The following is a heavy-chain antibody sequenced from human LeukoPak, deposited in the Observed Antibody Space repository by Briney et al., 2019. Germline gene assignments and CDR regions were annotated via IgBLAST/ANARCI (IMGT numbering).Heavy chain of an antibody. Sequence: GGSLRLSCAASRFTFSSYSMNWVRQAPGKGLEWVSSISSSSRYIYYADSGKGRFTISRDNAKNSLYLQMNSLRAEDTAVYYCARGETTADFDYWGQGTLVTVSS. J-gene: IGHJ4*02. V-gene: IGHV3-21*01. CDR1: RFTFSSYS. D-gene: IGHD4-17*01. CDR3: ARGETTADFDY. CDR2: ISSSSRYI.